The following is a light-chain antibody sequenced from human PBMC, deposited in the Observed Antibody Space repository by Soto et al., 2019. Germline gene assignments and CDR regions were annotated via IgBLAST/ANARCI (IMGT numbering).Light chain of an antibody. CDR1: SSDVGAYNS. CDR3: SSYTRSSTLV. V-gene: IGLV2-14*01. J-gene: IGLJ1*01. Sequence: QSALTQPASVSGSPGQSITISCTGSSSDVGAYNSVAWYQPNPGQAPKLMIYDVSNRPSGVSSRFSGSKSANTASLSISGLQADDEADYYCSSYTRSSTLVFGTGTKVTVL. CDR2: DVS.